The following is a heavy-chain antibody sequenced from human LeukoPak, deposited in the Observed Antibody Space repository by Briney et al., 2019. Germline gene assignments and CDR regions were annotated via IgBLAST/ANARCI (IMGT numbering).Heavy chain of an antibody. CDR3: AKGAYSSSFDAFDI. V-gene: IGHV3-9*01. Sequence: PGGSLRLSCAASGFTFSSYAMHWVRQAPGKGLEWVSGISWNSGSIGYADSVKGRFTISRDNAKNSLYLQMNSLRAEDTALYYCAKGAYSSSFDAFDIWGQGTMVTVSS. D-gene: IGHD6-13*01. J-gene: IGHJ3*02. CDR1: GFTFSSYA. CDR2: ISWNSGSI.